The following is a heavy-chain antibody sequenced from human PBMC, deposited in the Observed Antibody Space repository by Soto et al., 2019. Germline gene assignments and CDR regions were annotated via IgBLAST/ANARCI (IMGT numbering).Heavy chain of an antibody. Sequence: SETLSLTCTVSGGSITDYSWVWIRQPAGQGLGWIGRGFSSGSTNYNPSLNRRITMSLDMSKNQCSLTLKFATATDTAIYFCARDQGVLFTADNWFDPWGQGIPVNVSS. CDR1: GGSITDYS. CDR3: ARDQGVLFTADNWFDP. CDR2: GFSSGST. D-gene: IGHD2-21*02. J-gene: IGHJ5*02. V-gene: IGHV4-4*07.